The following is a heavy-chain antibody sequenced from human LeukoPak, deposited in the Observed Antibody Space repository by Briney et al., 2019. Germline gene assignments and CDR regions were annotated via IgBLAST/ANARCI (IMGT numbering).Heavy chain of an antibody. CDR3: AKGSGSGTYVDY. D-gene: IGHD3-10*01. Sequence: GGSLRLSCAASGSTFSSYWMSWVRQAPGKGLEWVANIKQDGSEKYYVDSVKGRFTISRDNAKNSLYLQMNSLRAEDTAVYYCAKGSGSGTYVDYWGQGTLVTVSS. V-gene: IGHV3-7*03. CDR1: GSTFSSYW. J-gene: IGHJ4*02. CDR2: IKQDGSEK.